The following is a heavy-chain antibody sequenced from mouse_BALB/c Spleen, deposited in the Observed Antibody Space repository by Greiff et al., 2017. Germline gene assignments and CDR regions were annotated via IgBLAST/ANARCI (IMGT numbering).Heavy chain of an antibody. CDR3: ARRTPAYYGPDYAMDY. Sequence: VQLQHSGAELMKPGASVKISCKATGYTFSSYWIEWVKQRPGHGLEWIGEILPGSGSTNYNEKFKGKATFTADTSSNTAYMQLSSLTSEDSAVYYCARRTPAYYGPDYAMDYWGQGTSVTVSS. D-gene: IGHD2-10*01. V-gene: IGHV1-9*01. CDR1: GYTFSSYW. J-gene: IGHJ4*01. CDR2: ILPGSGST.